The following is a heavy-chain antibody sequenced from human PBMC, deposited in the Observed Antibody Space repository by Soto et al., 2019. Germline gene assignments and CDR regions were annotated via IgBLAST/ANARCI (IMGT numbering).Heavy chain of an antibody. V-gene: IGHV1-3*01. D-gene: IGHD3-10*01. CDR2: INAGNGNT. CDR1: GYTFTNYA. J-gene: IGHJ4*02. CDR3: AKDRITMVRGVIIMHY. Sequence: QVQLVQSGAEVKKPGASVKVSCKASGYTFTNYALHWVRQAPGQRLEWMGWINAGNGNTKYSQKFQGRVTITRDTSASTAYMELSSLRSEDTAVYYCAKDRITMVRGVIIMHYWGQGTLVTVSS.